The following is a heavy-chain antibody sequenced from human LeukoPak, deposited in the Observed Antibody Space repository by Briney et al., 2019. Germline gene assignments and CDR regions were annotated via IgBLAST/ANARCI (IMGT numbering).Heavy chain of an antibody. CDR3: AKDSLPSYGGYFDF. CDR2: MSGSGGST. J-gene: IGHJ4*02. Sequence: GGSLRLSCAASGFTLSTYPMSWVRQAPGKGLEWVSGMSGSGGSTYYADFVKGRFTISRDNSKNTLYLQMNTLRAEDTAIYYCAKDSLPSYGGYFDFWGQRTLVTVSS. D-gene: IGHD3-16*01. V-gene: IGHV3-23*01. CDR1: GFTLSTYP.